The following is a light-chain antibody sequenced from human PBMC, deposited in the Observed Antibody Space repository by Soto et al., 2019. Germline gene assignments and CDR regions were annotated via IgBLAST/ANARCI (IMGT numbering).Light chain of an antibody. CDR2: AAS. V-gene: IGKV1-8*01. J-gene: IGKJ5*01. CDR1: QGISSY. Sequence: AIRMTQSPSSFSASTGDRVTITCRASQGISSYLAWYQQKPGKAPKLLIYAASTLQSGVPSRFSGSGSGTDFTLTISGLQPEDFATYYCQQSYSPPPITFGQGTRLEIK. CDR3: QQSYSPPPIT.